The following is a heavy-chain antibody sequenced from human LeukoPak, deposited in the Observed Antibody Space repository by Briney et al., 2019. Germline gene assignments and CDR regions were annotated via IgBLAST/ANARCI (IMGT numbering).Heavy chain of an antibody. D-gene: IGHD6-13*01. CDR2: IGGSGSNT. CDR1: GFTFSNYG. J-gene: IGHJ4*02. CDR3: AKGAAAAGTFY. V-gene: IGHV3-23*01. Sequence: PGGSLRLSCAASGFTFSNYGMSWVRQAPGKGLEWVSFIGGSGSNTYYADSVKGRFTISRDNSKNTLYLQMNSLRAEDTAVYYCAKGAAAAGTFYWGQGTLVTVSS.